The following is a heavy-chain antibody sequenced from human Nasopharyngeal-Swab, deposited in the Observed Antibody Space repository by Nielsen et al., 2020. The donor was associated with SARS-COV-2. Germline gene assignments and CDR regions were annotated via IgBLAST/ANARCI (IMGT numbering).Heavy chain of an antibody. J-gene: IGHJ6*02. V-gene: IGHV3-7*01. CDR1: GFTFSSYW. CDR2: IKQDGSEK. CDR3: ARDSRYSGSYYYYYGMDV. D-gene: IGHD1-26*01. Sequence: GGSLRLSYAACGFTFSSYWMSWVRQAPGKGLEWVANIKQDGSEKYYVDSVKGRFTISRDNAKNSLYLQMNSLRAEDTAVYYCARDSRYSGSYYYYYGMDVWGQGTTVTVSS.